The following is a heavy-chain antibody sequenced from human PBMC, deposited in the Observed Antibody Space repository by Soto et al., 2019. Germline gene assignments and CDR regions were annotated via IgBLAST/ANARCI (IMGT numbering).Heavy chain of an antibody. J-gene: IGHJ6*02. CDR2: VDPEDGET. CDR1: GYTFTDYY. V-gene: IGHV1-69-2*01. CDR3: AAGPKRRTYYYYGMDV. Sequence: EVPLVQSGAEVKKPGATVKISCKVSGYTFTDYYMHWVQQAPGKGLEWMGLVDPEDGETIYAEKFQGRVTITAETSTDTAYMELSSLRSEDTAVYYCAAGPKRRTYYYYGMDVWGQGTTVTVSS.